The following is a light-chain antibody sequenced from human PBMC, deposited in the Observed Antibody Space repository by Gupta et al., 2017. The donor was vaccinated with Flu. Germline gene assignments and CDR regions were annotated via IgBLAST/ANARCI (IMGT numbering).Light chain of an antibody. CDR3: SSYTNANTVVV. CDR2: EVS. Sequence: QSALTHPPSESGPPGQSIALSCPGTSRDIGGYDYVSWYQQHPGNAPKLMLFEVSRRPAGISDRFSGSRSGNTASLTISGLLAEDEAFYYCSSYTNANTVVVFGGGTKVTVL. V-gene: IGLV2-14*01. J-gene: IGLJ2*01. CDR1: SRDIGGYDY.